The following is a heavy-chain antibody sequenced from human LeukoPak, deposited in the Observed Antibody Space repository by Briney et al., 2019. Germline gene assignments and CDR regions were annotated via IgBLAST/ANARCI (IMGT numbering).Heavy chain of an antibody. CDR1: GFTFSSYA. CDR2: ISCDGSNK. J-gene: IGHJ4*02. CDR3: ARARERWLQLRN. D-gene: IGHD5-24*01. Sequence: GGSLRLSCAASGFTFSSYAMHWVRQAPGKGLEWVAVISCDGSNKYYADSVKGRFTISRDNSKNTLYLQMNSLRAEDTAVYYCARARERWLQLRNWGQGTLVTVSS. V-gene: IGHV3-30-3*01.